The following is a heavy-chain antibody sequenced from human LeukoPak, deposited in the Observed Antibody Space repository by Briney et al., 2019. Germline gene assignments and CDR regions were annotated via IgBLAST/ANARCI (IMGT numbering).Heavy chain of an antibody. J-gene: IGHJ6*02. D-gene: IGHD6-6*01. Sequence: PSETLSLTCTVSGGSVSSGSYYWSWIRQPPGKGLEWIGYIYYSGSTNYNPSLKSRVTISVDTSKNQFSLKLSSVTAADTAVYYCASSDYDYYAMDVWGQGTTVTVSS. CDR2: IYYSGST. CDR1: GGSVSSGSYY. V-gene: IGHV4-61*01. CDR3: ASSDYDYYAMDV.